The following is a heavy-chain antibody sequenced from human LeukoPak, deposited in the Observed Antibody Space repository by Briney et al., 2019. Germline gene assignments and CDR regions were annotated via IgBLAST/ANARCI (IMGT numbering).Heavy chain of an antibody. Sequence: PGGSLSLSCAASGFTFSSYWMSWVRQVPGKGLEWVANIGKDGSQKYYVDSVKGRFTISRDNAKNSLFLQISSLRAEDTALYYCARNSGWSFDYCGQGTLVTVSS. D-gene: IGHD6-19*01. J-gene: IGHJ4*02. CDR1: GFTFSSYW. CDR3: ARNSGWSFDY. CDR2: IGKDGSQK. V-gene: IGHV3-7*01.